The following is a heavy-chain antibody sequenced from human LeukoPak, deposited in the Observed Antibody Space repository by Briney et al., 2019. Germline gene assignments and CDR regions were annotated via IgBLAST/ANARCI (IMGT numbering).Heavy chain of an antibody. D-gene: IGHD6-19*01. CDR3: ARHNWGLGVAVRGYFQH. Sequence: PSGTLSLTCTVSGGSISSSSYYWGWIRQPPGKGLEWIGEINHSGSTNYNPSLKSRVTISVDTSKNQFSLKLSSVTAADTAVYYCARHNWGLGVAVRGYFQHWGQGTLVTVSS. CDR2: INHSGST. V-gene: IGHV4-39*01. J-gene: IGHJ1*01. CDR1: GGSISSSSYY.